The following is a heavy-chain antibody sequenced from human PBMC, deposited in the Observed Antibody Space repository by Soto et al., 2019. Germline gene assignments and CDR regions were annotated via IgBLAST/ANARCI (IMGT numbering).Heavy chain of an antibody. CDR2: ISYDGSNK. V-gene: IGHV3-30-3*01. CDR3: AKVSPMGYFFDF. J-gene: IGHJ4*02. CDR1: GFTFSYYP. Sequence: GGSLRLSCAASGFTFSYYPLHWVRQAPGRGLEWVAVISYDGSNKFYADSVKGRFTISRDNSKNTLYLEMNSLRGEDTAVYYCAKVSPMGYFFDFWGQGTLVTVSS.